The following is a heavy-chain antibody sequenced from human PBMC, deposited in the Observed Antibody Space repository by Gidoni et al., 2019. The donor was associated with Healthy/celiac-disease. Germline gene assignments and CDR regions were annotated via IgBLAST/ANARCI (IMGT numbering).Heavy chain of an antibody. Sequence: QLQLQESGPGLVKPSETLSLTCTVSGCSISSSSYYWGGIRQPPGQGLEWIGSIYYSGRTYYNPYLKSRVTISVDTSKNQFSLKLSSVTAADTAVYYCARGGQAVATYYFDYWGQGTLVTVSS. V-gene: IGHV4-39*07. CDR2: IYYSGRT. J-gene: IGHJ4*02. CDR3: ARGGQAVATYYFDY. D-gene: IGHD5-12*01. CDR1: GCSISSSSYY.